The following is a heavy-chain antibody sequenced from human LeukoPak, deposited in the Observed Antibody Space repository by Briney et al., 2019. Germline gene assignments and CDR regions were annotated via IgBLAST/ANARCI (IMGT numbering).Heavy chain of an antibody. J-gene: IGHJ4*02. CDR1: GYTFTSYD. CDR2: MNPNSGNT. V-gene: IGHV1-8*01. CDR3: AKVHILYQPLLSDFDY. Sequence: ASVKVSCKASGYTFTSYDINWVRQATGQGLEWMGWMNPNSGNTGYAQKFQGRVTMTRNTSISTAYMELSSLRSEDTAVYYCAKVHILYQPLLSDFDYWGQGTLVTVSS. D-gene: IGHD2-2*01.